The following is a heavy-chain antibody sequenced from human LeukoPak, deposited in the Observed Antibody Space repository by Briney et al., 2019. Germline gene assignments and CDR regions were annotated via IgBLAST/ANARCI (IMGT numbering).Heavy chain of an antibody. CDR2: ISDTGAHT. J-gene: IGHJ4*02. Sequence: PGGSLRLSCAASGFTFSNAWMSWVRQAPGKGLEWVSSISDTGAHTFYAESVKGRFTISRDNSKNTLYLQMSSLRVDDTAIYYCAEGGKFTSSALLADWGQGTLVTVSS. D-gene: IGHD2-2*01. V-gene: IGHV3-23*01. CDR1: GFTFSNAW. CDR3: AEGGKFTSSALLAD.